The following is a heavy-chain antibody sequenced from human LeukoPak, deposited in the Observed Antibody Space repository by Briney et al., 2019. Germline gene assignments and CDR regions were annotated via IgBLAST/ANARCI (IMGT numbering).Heavy chain of an antibody. CDR2: IYPGDSDT. V-gene: IGHV5-51*01. J-gene: IGHJ5*02. D-gene: IGHD6-13*01. Sequence: GESLKISSKGSGYSFTSCWLSWVRQMPGKGLEWMGIIYPGDSDTRYSPSFQGQVTISADKSISTAYLQWSSLKASDTAMYYCARPLAADDSNWFEPWGQGTLVTVSS. CDR1: GYSFTSCW. CDR3: ARPLAADDSNWFEP.